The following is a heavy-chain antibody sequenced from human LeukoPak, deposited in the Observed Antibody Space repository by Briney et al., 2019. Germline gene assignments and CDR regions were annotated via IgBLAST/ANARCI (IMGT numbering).Heavy chain of an antibody. Sequence: SETLSLTCTVSGGSISSSSYYWGWIRQPPGKGLEWIGYIYYSGSTNYNPSLKSRVTISVDTSKNQFSLKLSSVTAADTAVYYCARDTPGGFQHWGQGTLVTVSS. J-gene: IGHJ1*01. V-gene: IGHV4-61*01. CDR3: ARDTPGGFQH. D-gene: IGHD2-15*01. CDR1: GGSISSSSYY. CDR2: IYYSGST.